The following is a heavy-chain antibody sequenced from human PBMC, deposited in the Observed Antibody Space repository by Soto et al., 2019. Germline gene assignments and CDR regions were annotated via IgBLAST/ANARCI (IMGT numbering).Heavy chain of an antibody. CDR1: GYTFTSYG. D-gene: IGHD3-10*01. CDR3: ARDSFWGGFGDSNWLDP. J-gene: IGHJ5*02. CDR2: ISAYNGNT. Sequence: GASVKVSCKASGYTFTSYGISWVRQAPGQGLEWMGWISAYNGNTNYAQKFQGRVTMTTDTSTSTAYMELRSLRSDDTAVYYCARDSFWGGFGDSNWLDPWGQGTLVTVSS. V-gene: IGHV1-18*01.